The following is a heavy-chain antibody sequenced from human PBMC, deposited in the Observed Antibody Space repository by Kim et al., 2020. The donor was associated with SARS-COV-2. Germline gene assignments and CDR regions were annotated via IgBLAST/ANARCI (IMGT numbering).Heavy chain of an antibody. Sequence: GGSLRLSCAASGFTFSSYAMSWVRQAPGKGLEWVSAISGSGGSTYYADSVKGRFTISRDNSKNTLYLQMNSLRAEDTAVYYCAKGYYVYVWGSYGGEDFQHWGQGTLVTVSS. V-gene: IGHV3-23*01. J-gene: IGHJ1*01. CDR2: ISGSGGST. CDR3: AKGYYVYVWGSYGGEDFQH. CDR1: GFTFSSYA. D-gene: IGHD3-16*01.